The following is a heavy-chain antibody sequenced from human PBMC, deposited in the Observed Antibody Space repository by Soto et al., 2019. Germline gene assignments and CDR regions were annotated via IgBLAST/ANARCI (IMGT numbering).Heavy chain of an antibody. J-gene: IGHJ6*03. CDR3: ARETHPYYYMDV. CDR1: GGSISSGGYY. Sequence: SETLSLTCTVSGGSISSGGYYWSWIRQRPGMGLEWIGNIYYRGSTYYIPSLKSRVIISLDTSENLFSLKLNSVTAADTAVYYCARETHPYYYMDVWGKGTTVTAP. CDR2: IYYRGST. V-gene: IGHV4-31*03.